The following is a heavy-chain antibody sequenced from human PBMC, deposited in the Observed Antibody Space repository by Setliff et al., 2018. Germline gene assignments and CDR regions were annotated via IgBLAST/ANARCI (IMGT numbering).Heavy chain of an antibody. Sequence: GGSLRLSCAASGITFRTYSLNWVRQAPGRGLEWISFISSDSRTTYYADSVKGRFTISRDNAKNTLDLQMNSLRAEDSAMYYCARVNRQDVYGNDWFDPWGQGTPVTVSS. V-gene: IGHV3-48*01. D-gene: IGHD2-15*01. CDR3: ARVNRQDVYGNDWFDP. J-gene: IGHJ5*02. CDR2: ISSDSRTT. CDR1: GITFRTYS.